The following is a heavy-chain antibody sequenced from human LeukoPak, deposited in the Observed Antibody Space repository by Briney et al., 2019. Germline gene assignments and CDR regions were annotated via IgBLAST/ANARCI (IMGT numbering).Heavy chain of an antibody. V-gene: IGHV3-23*01. CDR3: AKGNPPGIAVAGTIYFDY. CDR1: GGSISSYY. CDR2: ISGSGGST. Sequence: ETLSLTCTVSGGSISSYYWSWVRQAPGKGLEWVSAISGSGGSTYYADSVKGRFTISRDNSKNTLYLQMNSLRAEDTAVYYCAKGNPPGIAVAGTIYFDYWGQGTLVTVSS. D-gene: IGHD6-19*01. J-gene: IGHJ4*02.